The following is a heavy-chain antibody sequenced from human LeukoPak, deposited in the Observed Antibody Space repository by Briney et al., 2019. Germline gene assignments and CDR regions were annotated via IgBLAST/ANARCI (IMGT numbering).Heavy chain of an antibody. V-gene: IGHV4-59*01. J-gene: IGHJ3*02. CDR3: ARARLGWSGTFDI. Sequence: SETLSLTCTVPGRSISSYYWNWIRQSPDKGLEWIGYIYNTGSTNYNPSLKSRVTISVDTSKNQFSLKLSSVTAADTAVYYCARARLGWSGTFDIWGQGTMVAVSS. CDR2: IYNTGST. CDR1: GRSISSYY. D-gene: IGHD2-15*01.